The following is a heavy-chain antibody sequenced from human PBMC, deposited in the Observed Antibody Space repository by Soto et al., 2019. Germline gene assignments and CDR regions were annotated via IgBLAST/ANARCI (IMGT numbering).Heavy chain of an antibody. D-gene: IGHD3-16*02. V-gene: IGHV1-69*02. CDR1: GGTFSSYT. CDR3: ASSMITFGGVIVEHWFDP. CDR2: IIPILGIA. J-gene: IGHJ5*02. Sequence: SVKVSCKASGGTFSSYTISWVRQAPGQGLEWMGRIIPILGIANYAQKFQGRVTITADKSTSTAYMELSSLRSEDTAVYYCASSMITFGGVIVEHWFDPWGQGTLVTVSS.